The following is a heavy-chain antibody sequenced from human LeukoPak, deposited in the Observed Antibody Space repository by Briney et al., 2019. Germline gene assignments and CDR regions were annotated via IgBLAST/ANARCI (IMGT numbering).Heavy chain of an antibody. J-gene: IGHJ6*02. D-gene: IGHD6-13*01. CDR1: GGSISSSSYY. Sequence: SETLSLTCTVSGGSISSSSYYWGWIRQPPGKGLEWIGSIYYSGSTYYNPSLKSRVTISVDTSKNQFSLKLSSVTAADTAVYYCANSLNYYYGMDVWGQGTTVTVSS. CDR3: ANSLNYYYGMDV. CDR2: IYYSGST. V-gene: IGHV4-39*07.